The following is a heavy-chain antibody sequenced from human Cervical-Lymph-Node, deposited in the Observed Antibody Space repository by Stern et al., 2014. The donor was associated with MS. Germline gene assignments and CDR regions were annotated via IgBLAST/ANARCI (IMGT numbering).Heavy chain of an antibody. Sequence: QVQLVESGGEVKKPGASVKVSCKASGFNFSNYGISWVRQAPGQGLEWVGWIRGYNGNIDFGKKLQGRLTMTTDKFTSTVYMGMRSLRPDDPAVYYCPRDRCIMGTTTGYYWGPGTLV. CDR3: PRDRCIMGTTTGYY. CDR2: IRGYNGNI. V-gene: IGHV1-18*01. D-gene: IGHD1-26*01. CDR1: GFNFSNYG. J-gene: IGHJ4*02.